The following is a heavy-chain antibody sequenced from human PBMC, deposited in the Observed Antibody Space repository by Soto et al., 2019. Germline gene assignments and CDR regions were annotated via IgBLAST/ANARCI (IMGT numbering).Heavy chain of an antibody. CDR2: IGGSGGDT. D-gene: IGHD3-3*01. J-gene: IGHJ6*02. CDR3: VRDWSGSSCPCMDV. V-gene: IGHV3-23*01. CDR1: GFTFSNYA. Sequence: QLLESGGGLVQPGGSLRVSCAASGFTFSNYAMTWVRQAPGKGLEWVSTIGGSGGDTYYSDSVKGRFTISRDNSRNSLYLQMDSLRAEDTALYYGVRDWSGSSCPCMDVWGQGTTVTVSS.